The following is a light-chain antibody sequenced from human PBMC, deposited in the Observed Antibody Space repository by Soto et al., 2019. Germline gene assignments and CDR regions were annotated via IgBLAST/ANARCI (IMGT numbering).Light chain of an antibody. CDR1: SSNIGSGS. Sequence: QAVVTQPPSASGTPGQGVTMSCSGSSSNIGSGSVNWYQQLPGTAPKLLIYSNIQRPSGVPDRFSGSKSGTSASLAISGLQSEDEADYFCAGWDDSLNGVVFGGGTKLTVL. V-gene: IGLV1-44*01. J-gene: IGLJ2*01. CDR3: AGWDDSLNGVV. CDR2: SNI.